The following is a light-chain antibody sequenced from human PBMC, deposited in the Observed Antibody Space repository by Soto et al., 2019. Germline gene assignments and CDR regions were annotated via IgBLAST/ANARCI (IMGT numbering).Light chain of an antibody. Sequence: QSALTQPRSVSGSPGQSVTISCTGTSSDFGGYNYVSWYQQHPGKAPKLMIYDVSKRPSGVPDRFSGSKSGNTASLTISGLQAEDEADYYCCSYAGSYTNVFGTGTKLTVL. CDR2: DVS. J-gene: IGLJ1*01. CDR1: SSDFGGYNY. CDR3: CSYAGSYTNV. V-gene: IGLV2-11*01.